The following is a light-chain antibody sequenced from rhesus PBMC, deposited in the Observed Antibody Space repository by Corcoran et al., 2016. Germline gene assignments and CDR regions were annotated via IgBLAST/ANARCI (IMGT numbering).Light chain of an antibody. Sequence: DIQMTQSPSSLSASVGDTVTITCRASQGISSYLNWFQQKQGKAPKLLIYAAYSLESGVPSMFSGSGSGIEFNLTISSLQPGDVVTYYSLQHNRYPYNLGQGNKVEIK. V-gene: IGKV1-28*02. CDR1: QGISSY. CDR3: LQHNRYPYN. CDR2: AAY. J-gene: IGKJ2*01.